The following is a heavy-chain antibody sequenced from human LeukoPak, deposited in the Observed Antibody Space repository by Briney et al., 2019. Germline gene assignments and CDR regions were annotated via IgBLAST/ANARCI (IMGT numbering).Heavy chain of an antibody. CDR3: ARDDGGRYSAGGYDAFDI. Sequence: PGGSLRLSCAASAFTLSGYWMTWVRQAPGKGLEWVANINRDGSEKHYVDSVKGRFTISRDNARNSLFLQMDSLRAEDTALYFCARDDGGRYSAGGYDAFDIWGPGTMVTVSS. V-gene: IGHV3-7*01. D-gene: IGHD6-19*01. J-gene: IGHJ3*02. CDR1: AFTLSGYW. CDR2: INRDGSEK.